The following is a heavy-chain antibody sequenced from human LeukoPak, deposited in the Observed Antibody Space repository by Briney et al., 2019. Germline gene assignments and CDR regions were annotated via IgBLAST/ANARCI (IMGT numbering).Heavy chain of an antibody. J-gene: IGHJ4*02. V-gene: IGHV3-74*01. D-gene: IGHD1-26*01. Sequence: GGSLRLSCAGSGFTFSSYWMHWVRQAPGKGLVWVSRINSDGSSTIYADSVKGRFTISRDNANNTLYLQMNSPGPEDTAVYYCASLVGATDADYWGQGTLVTVSS. CDR1: GFTFSSYW. CDR3: ASLVGATDADY. CDR2: INSDGSST.